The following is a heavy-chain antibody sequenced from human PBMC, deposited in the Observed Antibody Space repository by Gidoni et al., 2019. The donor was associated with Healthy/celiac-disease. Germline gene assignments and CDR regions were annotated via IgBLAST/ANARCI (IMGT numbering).Heavy chain of an antibody. CDR3: ARDFGSLTRRITMIVVDTAFDY. CDR1: GFTFSSYG. Sequence: QVQLVESGGGVVQPGRSLRLSCAASGFTFSSYGMHWVRQAPGKGLEWVAVIWYDGSNKYYADSVKGRFTISRDNSKNTLYLQMNSLRAEDTAVYYCARDFGSLTRRITMIVVDTAFDYWGQGTLVTVSS. D-gene: IGHD3-22*01. J-gene: IGHJ4*02. V-gene: IGHV3-33*01. CDR2: IWYDGSNK.